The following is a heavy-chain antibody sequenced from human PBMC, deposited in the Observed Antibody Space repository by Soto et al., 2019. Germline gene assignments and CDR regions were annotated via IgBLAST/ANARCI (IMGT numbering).Heavy chain of an antibody. V-gene: IGHV3-23*01. D-gene: IGHD1-1*01. CDR3: AKFGMATTKRSPPYYIDY. J-gene: IGHJ4*02. Sequence: GGSLRLSCAASGFTFSSYAMSWVRQAPGKGLEWVSSISGSGGGTYYADSVKGRFTFSRDNSKNTLYLQMNSLRAEDTAVYYCAKFGMATTKRSPPYYIDYWGQGALVTVSS. CDR2: ISGSGGGT. CDR1: GFTFSSYA.